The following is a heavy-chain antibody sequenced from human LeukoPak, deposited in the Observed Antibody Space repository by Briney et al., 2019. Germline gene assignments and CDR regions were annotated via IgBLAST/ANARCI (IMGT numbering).Heavy chain of an antibody. CDR2: ISFDGSNK. V-gene: IGHV3-30*18. J-gene: IGHJ4*02. Sequence: PGGSLRLSCAVSGFTFSSYAVHWVRQAPGKGLEWVAVISFDGSNKYYADSVKGRFTISRDNSKNTLYLQMNSLRADDTAVYYCAKDTAISGSHRTSGFDYWGQGTLVIVSS. CDR3: AKDTAISGSHRTSGFDY. D-gene: IGHD2-21*02. CDR1: GFTFSSYA.